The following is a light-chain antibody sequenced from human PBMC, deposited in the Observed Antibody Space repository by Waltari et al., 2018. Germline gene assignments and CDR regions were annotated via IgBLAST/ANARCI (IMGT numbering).Light chain of an antibody. CDR2: GAS. CDR1: QRVRSN. CDR3: QHYNSWPLT. J-gene: IGKJ4*01. V-gene: IGKV3-15*01. Sequence: EIVMTQSPATLSMSPGDRATLSCRARQRVRSNLAWYHQKPGQAPRLLIYGASTRATGIPARFSGSGSGTQFALTISSLQSEDFAVYYCQHYNSWPLTFGGGTKVEIK.